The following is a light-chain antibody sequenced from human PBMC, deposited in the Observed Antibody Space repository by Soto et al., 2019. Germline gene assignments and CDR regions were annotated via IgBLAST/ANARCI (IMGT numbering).Light chain of an antibody. CDR2: GIN. CDR1: SSDVGAYDY. Sequence: QSALTQPPSASGSPGQSVTISCTGTSSDVGAYDYVSWYQQHPGTAPKLMIYGINKRPSGVPDRFSGSKSGNTASLAVSGLQAEDEADYYCRSFAGSNNVPYVFGAGTKLTVL. V-gene: IGLV2-8*01. J-gene: IGLJ1*01. CDR3: RSFAGSNNVPYV.